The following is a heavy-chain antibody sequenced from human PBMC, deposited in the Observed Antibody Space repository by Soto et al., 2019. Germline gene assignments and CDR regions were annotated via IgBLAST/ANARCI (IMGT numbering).Heavy chain of an antibody. CDR2: ISYDGSNK. CDR3: ARDRNTLLGMDV. CDR1: GFTFSSYG. V-gene: IGHV3-30*03. Sequence: GGSLRLSCAASGFTFSSYGMHWVRQAPGKGLEWVAVISYDGSNKYYADSVKGRFTISRDNSKNTLYLQMNSLRAEDTAVYYCARDRNTLLGMDVWGQGTTVTVSS. J-gene: IGHJ6*02.